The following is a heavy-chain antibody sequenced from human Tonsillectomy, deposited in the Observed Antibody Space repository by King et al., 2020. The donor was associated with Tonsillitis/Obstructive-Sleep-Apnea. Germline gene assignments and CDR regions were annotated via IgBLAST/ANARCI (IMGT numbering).Heavy chain of an antibody. V-gene: IGHV4-31*03. Sequence: QLQESGPGLVKPSQTLSLTCTVSGGSISSGGYYWSWIRQHPGKGLEWIGYIYYSGSTYYNPSLKSRVTISVDTSKNQFPLKLSSVTAADTAVYYFARDRVGATKTRYFDYWGQGTLVTVSS. CDR3: ARDRVGATKTRYFDY. D-gene: IGHD1-26*01. J-gene: IGHJ4*02. CDR2: IYYSGST. CDR1: GGSISSGGYY.